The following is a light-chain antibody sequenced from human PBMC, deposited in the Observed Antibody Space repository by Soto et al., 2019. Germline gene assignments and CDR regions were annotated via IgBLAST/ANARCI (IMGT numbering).Light chain of an antibody. CDR1: QAVPNN. V-gene: IGKV1-9*01. J-gene: IGKJ4*01. CDR3: PQVKTYPRT. CDR2: EES. Sequence: DIHLTQSPSFLSASVGDRVTITCRPSQAVPNNMAWYQQKPGKPPKLLIYEESTLHSGVRSRFSGRKSGTQFTLTIDSLQPEDFATYYCPQVKTYPRTFGGGTKVEIK.